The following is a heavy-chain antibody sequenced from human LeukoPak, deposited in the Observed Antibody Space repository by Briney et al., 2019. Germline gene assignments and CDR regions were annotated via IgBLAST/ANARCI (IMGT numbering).Heavy chain of an antibody. J-gene: IGHJ4*02. CDR1: GGSISRNY. CDR2: IYYSETT. V-gene: IGHV4-59*08. D-gene: IGHD3-10*01. CDR3: ARLKEGIDY. Sequence: SETLSLTCTVSGGSISRNYWNWIRQPPGKGLEWIGNIYYSETTYYNPSLKSRVTISVDTSKNQFSLKLSSVTAADTAVYYCARLKEGIDYWGQGTLVTVSS.